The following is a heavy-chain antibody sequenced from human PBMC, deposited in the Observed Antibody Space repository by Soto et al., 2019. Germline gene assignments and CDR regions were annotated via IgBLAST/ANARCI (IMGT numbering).Heavy chain of an antibody. CDR1: GFTFTTYA. CDR2: ISGSGDTT. V-gene: IGHV3-23*01. J-gene: IGHJ4*02. Sequence: EVQLLESGGGLVQPGGSLRLSCAASGFTFTTYAMSWVRQAPGKGLEWISIISGSGDTTNYADFVKGRFTVSRDTSKNTVYLQMNSLRAEDTAVYYCVRNSGTLVTSSRVFDSWGQGTLVSVSS. CDR3: VRNSGTLVTSSRVFDS. D-gene: IGHD2-21*02.